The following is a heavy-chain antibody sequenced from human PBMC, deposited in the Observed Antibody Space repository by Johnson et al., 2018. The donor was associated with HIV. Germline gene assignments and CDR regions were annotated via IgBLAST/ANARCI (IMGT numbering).Heavy chain of an antibody. CDR1: GFTFSDYY. CDR2: IKQDGSEK. Sequence: VQLVESGGGLVQPGGSLRLSCAASGFTFSDYYMSWIRQAPGKGLEWVANIKQDGSEKYYVDSVKGRFTISRDNSKNTLYLQMNSLRAEDTAVYYCARGPSAYCGGDCPGGAFDIWGQGTMVTVSS. V-gene: IGHV3-7*01. J-gene: IGHJ3*02. CDR3: ARGPSAYCGGDCPGGAFDI. D-gene: IGHD2-21*02.